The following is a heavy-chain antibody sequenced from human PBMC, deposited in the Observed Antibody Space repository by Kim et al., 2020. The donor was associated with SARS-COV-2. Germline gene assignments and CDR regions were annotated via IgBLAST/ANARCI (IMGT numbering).Heavy chain of an antibody. CDR1: GVSLSGGGHY. Sequence: SETLSLTCSVSGVSLSGGGHYWSWIRQFPGKGLEWIGHMFYDGTTYFNPSLKSRLTMSVDMSQSQFSLKLTSVAAADTAVYYCARKRPGRSGPYIDYWGQGILILVSS. V-gene: IGHV4-31*03. D-gene: IGHD3-10*01. CDR3: ARKRPGRSGPYIDY. CDR2: MFYDGTT. J-gene: IGHJ4*02.